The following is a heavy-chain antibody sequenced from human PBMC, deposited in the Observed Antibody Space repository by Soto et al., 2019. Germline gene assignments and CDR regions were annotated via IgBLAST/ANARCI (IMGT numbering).Heavy chain of an antibody. Sequence: SETLSLTCTVSGGSISSYYWSWIRQPPGKGLEWIGYIYYSGSTNYNPSLKSRVTISVDTSKNQFSLKLSSVTAADTAVYYCARVLPRYCFCGSCYSAFYYFYYWGKGTLVPVSS. V-gene: IGHV4-59*01. CDR2: IYYSGST. CDR1: GGSISSYY. D-gene: IGHD2-15*01. J-gene: IGHJ4*02. CDR3: ARVLPRYCFCGSCYSAFYYFYY.